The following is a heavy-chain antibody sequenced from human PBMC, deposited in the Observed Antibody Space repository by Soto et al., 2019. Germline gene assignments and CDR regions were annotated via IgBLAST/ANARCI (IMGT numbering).Heavy chain of an antibody. J-gene: IGHJ4*02. CDR3: ARVAYSSGWSRFDY. Sequence: ASVKVSCKTFGYTFTSYAMHCVRQAPGQRLEWMAWINVGNGNTKYSQKFQGRVTITRDTSASTAYMEVSSLRFEDTALYYCARVAYSSGWSRFDYWGQGTQVTVSS. CDR2: INVGNGNT. D-gene: IGHD6-19*01. V-gene: IGHV1-3*01. CDR1: GYTFTSYA.